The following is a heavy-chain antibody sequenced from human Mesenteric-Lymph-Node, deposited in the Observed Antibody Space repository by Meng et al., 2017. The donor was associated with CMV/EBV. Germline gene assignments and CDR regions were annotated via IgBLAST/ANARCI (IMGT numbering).Heavy chain of an antibody. CDR3: ARHQRWLKSEGGFNY. V-gene: IGHV4-34*01. CDR2: INHSGST. D-gene: IGHD4-23*01. J-gene: IGHJ4*02. CDR1: GGSFSGYY. Sequence: VQLQQWGAGLLKPSAPLSPSCAVYGGSFSGYYWSWIRQPPGKGLEWIGEINHSGSTNYNPSLKSRVTISVDTSKNQFSLKLSSVTAADTAVYYCARHQRWLKSEGGFNYWGQGTLVTVSS.